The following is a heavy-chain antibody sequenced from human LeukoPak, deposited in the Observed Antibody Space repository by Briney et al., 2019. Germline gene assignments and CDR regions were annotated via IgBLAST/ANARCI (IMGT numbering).Heavy chain of an antibody. Sequence: SETLSLTCTVSGGSISSYYWSWIRQPAGKGLEWIGRIYTSGSTNYNPSLKSRVTISVGTSKNQFSLQLTSSSAADTAVYYCARGSIGVAVAGTLGYFDYWGQGTLVTVSS. V-gene: IGHV4-4*07. J-gene: IGHJ4*02. CDR1: GGSISSYY. CDR3: ARGSIGVAVAGTLGYFDY. D-gene: IGHD6-19*01. CDR2: IYTSGST.